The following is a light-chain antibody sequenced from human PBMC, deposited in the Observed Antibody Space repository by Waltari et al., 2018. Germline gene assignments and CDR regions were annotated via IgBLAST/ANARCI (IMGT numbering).Light chain of an antibody. Sequence: QSALTQPPSVSGAPGQRVTISCTGSRSNIGADSAVHWYQQLPQTAPKLLTHGNSNRPSGVPDRFSGSKSGTSASLAITGLQAEDEADYYCQSYDNRLSAWVFGGGTKLTVL. CDR2: GNS. CDR1: RSNIGADSA. CDR3: QSYDNRLSAWV. V-gene: IGLV1-40*01. J-gene: IGLJ3*02.